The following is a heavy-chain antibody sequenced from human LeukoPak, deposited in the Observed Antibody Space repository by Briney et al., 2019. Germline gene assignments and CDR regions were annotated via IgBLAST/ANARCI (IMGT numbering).Heavy chain of an antibody. J-gene: IGHJ4*02. Sequence: GGSLRLSCAASGFTFSSYGMHWVRHAPGEGLEWVAVISYDGSNKYYADSVKGRFTISRDNSKNTLYLQMNSMRGEDTAVYYCAKEPSLTYYYGSGSSPEDYWGQGTLVTVSS. CDR1: GFTFSSYG. V-gene: IGHV3-30*18. CDR2: ISYDGSNK. D-gene: IGHD3-10*01. CDR3: AKEPSLTYYYGSGSSPEDY.